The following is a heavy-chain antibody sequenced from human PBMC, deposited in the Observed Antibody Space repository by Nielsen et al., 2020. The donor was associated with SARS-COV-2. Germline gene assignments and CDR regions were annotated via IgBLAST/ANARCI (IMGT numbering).Heavy chain of an antibody. V-gene: IGHV4-31*03. D-gene: IGHD3-16*01. J-gene: IGHJ5*02. Sequence: SETLSLTCTVSGGSISSGGYYWSWIRQHPGKGLEWIGYIYYSGSTYYNPSLKSRVTISVDTSKNQFSLKLSSVTAADTAVYYCARESIRLGVWFDPWGQGTLVTVSS. CDR1: GGSISSGGYY. CDR3: ARESIRLGVWFDP. CDR2: IYYSGST.